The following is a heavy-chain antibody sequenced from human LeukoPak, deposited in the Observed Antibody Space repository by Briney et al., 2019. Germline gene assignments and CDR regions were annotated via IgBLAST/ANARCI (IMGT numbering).Heavy chain of an antibody. CDR1: GASISSGDYY. V-gene: IGHV4-30-4*08. D-gene: IGHD2-2*01. CDR2: ISYSGNT. CDR3: ARDPFQGYCTSISCYGLDP. Sequence: SETLSLTCTVSGASISSGDYYWNWIRQPPGKGLEWIGYISYSGNTYYSPSLKSRLTISLDTSKNEFSLKLSSVTAADTAVYYCARDPFQGYCTSISCYGLDPWGQGTLVTVSS. J-gene: IGHJ5*02.